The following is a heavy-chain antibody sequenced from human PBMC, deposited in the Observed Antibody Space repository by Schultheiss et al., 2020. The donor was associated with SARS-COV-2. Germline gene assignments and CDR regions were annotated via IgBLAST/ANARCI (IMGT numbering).Heavy chain of an antibody. Sequence: GGSLRLSCAASGFTVSSNYMSWVRQAPGKGLEWVANIKQDGSEKYYVDSVKGRFTISRDNAKNSLYLQMNSLRAEDTAVYYCARDPREWELPYYFDYWGQGTLVTVSS. CDR2: IKQDGSEK. J-gene: IGHJ4*02. CDR1: GFTVSSNY. D-gene: IGHD1-26*01. CDR3: ARDPREWELPYYFDY. V-gene: IGHV3-7*01.